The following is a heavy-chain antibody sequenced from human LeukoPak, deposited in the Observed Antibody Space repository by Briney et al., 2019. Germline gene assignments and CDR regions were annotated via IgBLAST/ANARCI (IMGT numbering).Heavy chain of an antibody. CDR2: IYSSGST. Sequence: KTSETLSLTCTVSGDSFSSYFWSWMRQPPGKGLEWIGYIYSSGSTGYNPSLKSRVTIFVDTSKTQISLNLRSVTAADTAVYYCARVLGCYSGYECCAFDIWGQGTMVTVSA. CDR3: ARVLGCYSGYECCAFDI. D-gene: IGHD5-12*01. CDR1: GDSFSSYF. V-gene: IGHV4-59*01. J-gene: IGHJ3*02.